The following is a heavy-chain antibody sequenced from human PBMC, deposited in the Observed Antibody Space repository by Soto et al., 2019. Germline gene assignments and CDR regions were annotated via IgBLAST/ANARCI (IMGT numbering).Heavy chain of an antibody. CDR1: GDTFNDYY. D-gene: IGHD5-12*01. CDR3: ARESGGATATLDYYYFYMDG. Sequence: QVQLVQSGAEVKRPGASVTVSCRSSGDTFNDYYIHWVRQAPGQGLEWMGWINPNGGVTKYAQKFQGWVSMTRDTSIRTVYMQLSRLRSDDTAVYYCARESGGATATLDYYYFYMDGWGTGTTVTVSS. J-gene: IGHJ6*03. V-gene: IGHV1-2*04. CDR2: INPNGGVT.